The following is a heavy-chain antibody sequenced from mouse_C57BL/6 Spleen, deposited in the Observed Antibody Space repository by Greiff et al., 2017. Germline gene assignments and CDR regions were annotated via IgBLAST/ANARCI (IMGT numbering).Heavy chain of an antibody. CDR1: GFTFSDYY. V-gene: IGHV5-16*01. Sequence: EVKLMESEGGLVQPGSSMKLSCTASGFTFSDYYMAWVRQVPEKGLEWVANINYDGSSTYYLDSLKSRFIISRDNAKNILYLQMSSLKSEDTATYYCARELTTVVATDWYFDVWGTGTTVTVSS. CDR3: ARELTTVVATDWYFDV. CDR2: INYDGSST. D-gene: IGHD1-1*01. J-gene: IGHJ1*03.